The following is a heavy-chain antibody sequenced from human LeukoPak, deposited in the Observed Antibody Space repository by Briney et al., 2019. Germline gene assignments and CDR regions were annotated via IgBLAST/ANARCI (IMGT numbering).Heavy chain of an antibody. V-gene: IGHV3-21*01. Sequence: PGGSLRLSCAASGFTFSSIAMSWVRQAPGKGLEWVASIGTTSTFIHYADSVKGRFTISRDNAQDSLFLQMNSLGAEDTAVYYCAKAHPGFDYWGQGVLVTVSS. J-gene: IGHJ4*02. CDR1: GFTFSSIA. CDR3: AKAHPGFDY. CDR2: IGTTSTFI.